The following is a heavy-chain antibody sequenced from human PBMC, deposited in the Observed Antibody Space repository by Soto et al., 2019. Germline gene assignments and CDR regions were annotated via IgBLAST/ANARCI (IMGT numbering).Heavy chain of an antibody. CDR1: GYTFTSYD. Sequence: GASVKVSCKXSGYTFTSYDINWVRQATGQGLEWMGWMNPNSGNTGYAQKFQGRVTMTRNTSISTAYMELSSLRSEDTAVYYCARGRSGSTIVNYYYYYGMDVWGQGTTVTVSS. CDR2: MNPNSGNT. D-gene: IGHD3-22*01. V-gene: IGHV1-8*01. J-gene: IGHJ6*02. CDR3: ARGRSGSTIVNYYYYYGMDV.